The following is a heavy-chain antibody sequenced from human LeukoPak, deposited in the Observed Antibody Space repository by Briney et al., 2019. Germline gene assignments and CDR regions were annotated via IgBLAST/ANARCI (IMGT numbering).Heavy chain of an antibody. Sequence: GGSLRLSSPASGFTFSSYSMNWVRQAPGKGLEWVSSISSSSSYIYYADSVKGRFTISRDNAKNSLYLQMNSLRAEDTAVYYCARDSNVVGAKGAGWGQGTLVTVSS. J-gene: IGHJ4*02. CDR2: ISSSSSYI. V-gene: IGHV3-21*01. CDR3: ARDSNVVGAKGAG. CDR1: GFTFSSYS. D-gene: IGHD1-26*01.